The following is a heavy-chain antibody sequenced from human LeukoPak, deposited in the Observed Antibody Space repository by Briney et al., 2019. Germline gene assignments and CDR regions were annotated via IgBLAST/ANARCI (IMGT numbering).Heavy chain of an antibody. CDR3: AKGRRGDFWSGSAPTG. V-gene: IGHV3-30*02. CDR1: GFTFSSYG. Sequence: GSLRLSWAASGFTFSSYGMHWVRQAPGKGLEWVAVIWYDGSNKYYADSVKGRFTISRDNSKNTLYLQMNSLRAEDTAVYYCAKGRRGDFWSGSAPTGWGQGTLVTVSS. D-gene: IGHD3-3*01. CDR2: IWYDGSNK. J-gene: IGHJ4*02.